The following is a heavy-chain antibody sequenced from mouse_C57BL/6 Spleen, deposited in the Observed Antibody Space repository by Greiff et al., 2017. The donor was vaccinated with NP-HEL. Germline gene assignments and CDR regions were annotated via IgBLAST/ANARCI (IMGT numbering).Heavy chain of an antibody. J-gene: IGHJ3*01. D-gene: IGHD4-1*01. CDR1: GFSFNTYA. V-gene: IGHV10-1*01. Sequence: EVQRVESGGGLVQPKGSLKLSCAASGFSFNTYAMNWVRQAPGKGLEWVARIRSKSNNYATYYADSVKDRFTISRDDSESMLYLQMNNLKTEDTAMYYWVRQSNWAGGFAYWGQGTLVTVSA. CDR3: VRQSNWAGGFAY. CDR2: IRSKSNNYAT.